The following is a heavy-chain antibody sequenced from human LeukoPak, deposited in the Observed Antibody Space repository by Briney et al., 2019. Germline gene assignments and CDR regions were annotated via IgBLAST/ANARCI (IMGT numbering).Heavy chain of an antibody. Sequence: SQTLSLTCTVSGGSISSGSYYWSWIRQPARRGVEWIGRIYTSGSTNYNPSLKSRVTISVDTSKNQFSLKLSSVTAADTAVYYCASEAIGYYYGMDVWGQGTTVTVSS. V-gene: IGHV4-61*02. D-gene: IGHD3-22*01. CDR1: GGSISSGSYY. CDR3: ASEAIGYYYGMDV. J-gene: IGHJ6*02. CDR2: IYTSGST.